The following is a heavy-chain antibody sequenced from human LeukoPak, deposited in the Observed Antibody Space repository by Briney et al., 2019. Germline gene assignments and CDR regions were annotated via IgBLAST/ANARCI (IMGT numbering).Heavy chain of an antibody. CDR1: GFTFSSYG. J-gene: IGHJ3*02. V-gene: IGHV3-30*02. D-gene: IGHD3-9*01. Sequence: PGGSLRLSCAASGFTFSSYGMHWVRQAPGKGLEWVAFIRYDGSNKYYADSVKGRFTISRDNSKNTLYLQMNSLRAEDTAVYYCAKPYDILTGYYWDDAFDIWGQGTMVTVSS. CDR3: AKPYDILTGYYWDDAFDI. CDR2: IRYDGSNK.